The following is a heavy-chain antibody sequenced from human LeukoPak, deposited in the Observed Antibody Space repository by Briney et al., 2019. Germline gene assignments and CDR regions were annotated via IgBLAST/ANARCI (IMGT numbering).Heavy chain of an antibody. CDR3: ARLLDGTGENDY. CDR2: IYYSGST. D-gene: IGHD6-19*01. J-gene: IGHJ4*02. CDR1: GGSISSGDYY. V-gene: IGHV4-30-4*01. Sequence: SQTLSLTCTVSGGSISSGDYYWSWIRQPPGKGLEWIGYIYYSGSTYYNPSLKSRVTISVDTSKNQFSLKLSSVTAADTAVYYCARLLDGTGENDYWGQGTLVTVSS.